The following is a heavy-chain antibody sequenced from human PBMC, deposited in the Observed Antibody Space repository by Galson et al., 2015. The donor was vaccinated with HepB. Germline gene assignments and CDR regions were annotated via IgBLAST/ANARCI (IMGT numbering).Heavy chain of an antibody. CDR3: AREYYDFWSGYYSIGY. Sequence: SVKVSCKASGYSFIGYNMHWVRQAPGQGLEWMRRINPNTGGTNYAQKFEGRVTMTRDTSIRTAHMDLSRLTSDDTAVYYCAREYYDFWSGYYSIGYWGQGTLVTVSS. D-gene: IGHD3-3*01. CDR1: GYSFIGYN. CDR2: INPNTGGT. V-gene: IGHV1-2*06. J-gene: IGHJ4*02.